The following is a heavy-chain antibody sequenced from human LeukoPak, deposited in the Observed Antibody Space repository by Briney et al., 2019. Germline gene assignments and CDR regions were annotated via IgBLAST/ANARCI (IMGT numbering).Heavy chain of an antibody. CDR3: ATERGDKASGFDH. CDR2: IKSKPNGGTT. CDR1: GFTFSNVW. Sequence: GGSLRLSCVASGFTFSNVWMNWVRQAPGKGLEWVGRIKSKPNGGTTDYAAPVKGRFAISRDDSENTLFLQMGSLKTEDTAVYYCATERGDKASGFDHWGQGTLVTVSS. J-gene: IGHJ4*02. V-gene: IGHV3-15*01. D-gene: IGHD1-26*01.